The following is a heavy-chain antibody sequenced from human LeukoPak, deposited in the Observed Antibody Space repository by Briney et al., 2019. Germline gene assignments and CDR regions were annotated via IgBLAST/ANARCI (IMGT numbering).Heavy chain of an antibody. J-gene: IGHJ5*02. CDR3: ARNKGSGSYRWFDP. CDR1: GGSISTSNYY. D-gene: IGHD3-10*01. Sequence: SETLSLTCTVSGGSISTSNYYWGWIRQPPGKGLEWIGSIYYSGTSYYNPSLKSRVTISVDTSKSQFSLKLSSVTAADTAVYYCARNKGSGSYRWFDPWGQGTLVTVSS. CDR2: IYYSGTS. V-gene: IGHV4-39*01.